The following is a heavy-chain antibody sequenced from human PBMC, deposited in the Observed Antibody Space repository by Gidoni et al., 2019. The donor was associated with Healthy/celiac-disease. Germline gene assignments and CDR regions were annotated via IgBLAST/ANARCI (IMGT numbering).Heavy chain of an antibody. J-gene: IGHJ2*01. CDR3: ARVKLGKYCSGGSCYSPNWYFDL. CDR1: GFTFSSYA. CDR2: ISGSGGST. D-gene: IGHD2-15*01. Sequence: EVQLLESGGGLVQPGGSLRLSCAASGFTFSSYAMSWVRQAPGKGLEWVSAISGSGGSTYYADSVKGRFTISRDNSKNTLYLQMNSLRAEDTAVYYCARVKLGKYCSGGSCYSPNWYFDLWGRGTLVTVSS. V-gene: IGHV3-23*01.